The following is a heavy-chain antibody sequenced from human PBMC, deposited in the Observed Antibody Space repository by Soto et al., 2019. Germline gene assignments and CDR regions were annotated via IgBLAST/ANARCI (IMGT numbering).Heavy chain of an antibody. CDR2: INPKSGAA. J-gene: IGHJ4*03. CDR3: ARGGLYDVDIPGWFHH. V-gene: IGHV1-2*02. Sequence: ASVKVSCMAFGYTFTGYYMHWVRQAPRQGLEWMGWINPKSGAAKYAQKFQVRVIMTRDTSMYSVYMEVMRLRSDDSAIYYCARGGLYDVDIPGWFHHWGQGTMVTVSS. CDR1: GYTFTGYY. D-gene: IGHD2-21*01.